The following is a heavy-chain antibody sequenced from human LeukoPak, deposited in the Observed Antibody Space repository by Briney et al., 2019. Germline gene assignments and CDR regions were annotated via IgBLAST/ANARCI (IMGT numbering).Heavy chain of an antibody. CDR1: GFTFDDYT. CDR2: ISFDERSK. Sequence: GGSLRLSCAASGFTFDDYTMHWVRQAPGKGLEWVAVISFDERSKRYADSVKGRFTISRDNSKNTLNLQMNSLKTEDTAVYYCARGIWDAYYLDYWGQGTLVTVSS. D-gene: IGHD3-16*01. J-gene: IGHJ4*02. V-gene: IGHV3-30*04. CDR3: ARGIWDAYYLDY.